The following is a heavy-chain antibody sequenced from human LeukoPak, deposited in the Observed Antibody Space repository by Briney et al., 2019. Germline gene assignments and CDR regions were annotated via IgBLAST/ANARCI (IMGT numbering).Heavy chain of an antibody. CDR2: ISGSGDST. CDR1: GFTFSSYA. J-gene: IGHJ4*02. Sequence: PGGSLRLPCAASGFTFSSYAMSWVRQAPGKGLEWVSSISGSGDSTYYADSVKGRFTISRDNSENTLYLQMSSLRAGDTAVYYCAKIKGRYGDPPWYFDFWGQGTLVTVSS. V-gene: IGHV3-23*01. CDR3: AKIKGRYGDPPWYFDF. D-gene: IGHD4-17*01.